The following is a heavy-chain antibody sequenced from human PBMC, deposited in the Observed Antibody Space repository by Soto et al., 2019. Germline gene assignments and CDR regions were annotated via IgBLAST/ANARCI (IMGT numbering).Heavy chain of an antibody. J-gene: IGHJ4*02. Sequence: GSLRLSCAASGFTFISYAIHCVRHSPGKGLEWVAVISYDGSNKYYADSVKGRFTISRDNSKNTLYLQMNSLRAEDTAVYYCAGKVEGYWGQGTLVTVSS. CDR1: GFTFISYA. CDR2: ISYDGSNK. CDR3: AGKVEGY. V-gene: IGHV3-30-3*01. D-gene: IGHD2-2*01.